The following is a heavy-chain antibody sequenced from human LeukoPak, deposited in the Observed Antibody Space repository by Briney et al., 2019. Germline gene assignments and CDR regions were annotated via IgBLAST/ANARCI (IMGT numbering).Heavy chain of an antibody. J-gene: IGHJ6*04. CDR3: AELGITMIGGV. Sequence: PGGSLRLSCAASGFTFSTYAMSWVRQAPGKGLEWVSAISGSGSSTYYADSVRGRFTISRDNAKNSLYLQMNSLRAEDTAVYYCAELGITMIGGVWGKGTTVIISS. V-gene: IGHV3-23*01. D-gene: IGHD3-10*02. CDR1: GFTFSTYA. CDR2: ISGSGSST.